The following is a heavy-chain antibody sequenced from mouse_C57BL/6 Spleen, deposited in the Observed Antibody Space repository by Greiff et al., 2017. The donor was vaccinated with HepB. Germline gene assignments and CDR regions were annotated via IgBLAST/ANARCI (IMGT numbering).Heavy chain of an antibody. CDR1: GYAFSSSW. V-gene: IGHV1-82*01. CDR3: ARYHYCGSSYDAMDY. J-gene: IGHJ4*01. Sequence: QVQLQQSGPELVKPGASVKISCKASGYAFSSSWMNWVKQRPGKGLEWIGRIYPGDGDTNYNGKFKGKATLTADKSSSTAYMQLSSLTSEDSAVYFCARYHYCGSSYDAMDYWGQGTSVTVSS. D-gene: IGHD1-1*01. CDR2: IYPGDGDT.